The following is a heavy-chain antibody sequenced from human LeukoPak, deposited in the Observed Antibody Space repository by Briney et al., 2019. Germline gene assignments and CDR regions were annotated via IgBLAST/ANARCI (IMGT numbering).Heavy chain of an antibody. D-gene: IGHD2/OR15-2a*01. J-gene: IGHJ4*02. CDR1: GYTFTSYY. CDR3: ARDLISPDY. Sequence: ASVTVSCTASGYTFTSYYMHWVRQAPGQGLEWVGAINPYGGTTAYAQSLQGRVTVTRDTSSNTVYMELNSLTSEDTAIYYCARDLISPDYWGQGTLVTVSS. V-gene: IGHV1-46*04. CDR2: INPYGGTT.